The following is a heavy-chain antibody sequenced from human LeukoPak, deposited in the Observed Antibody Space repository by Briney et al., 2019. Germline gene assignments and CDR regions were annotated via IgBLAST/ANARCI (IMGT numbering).Heavy chain of an antibody. CDR3: ARDTYFYDSIGYPVGYFDY. J-gene: IGHJ4*02. V-gene: IGHV4-59*01. CDR2: IYYSGST. D-gene: IGHD3-22*01. CDR1: GGSISSYC. Sequence: SETLSLTCTVSGGSISSYCWSWIRQPPGKGLEWIGYIYYSGSTNYNPSLKSRVTISVDTSKNQFSLTLSSVTAAATAVYYCARDTYFYDSIGYPVGYFDYWGQGTLVTVSS.